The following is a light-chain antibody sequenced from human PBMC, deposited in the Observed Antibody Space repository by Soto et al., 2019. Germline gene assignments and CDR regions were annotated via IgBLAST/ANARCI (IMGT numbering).Light chain of an antibody. V-gene: IGLV1-40*01. Sequence: QSVLTQPPSVSGAPGQRVTISCTGNSSNIGAGYDVHWYQQLPGTAPKLLIFGNRNRPSGVPDRFSGSKSGSSASLAITGLQAEDEADYYCSSYAGSNVVFGGGTKLTVL. CDR1: SSNIGAGYD. CDR2: GNR. J-gene: IGLJ2*01. CDR3: SSYAGSNVV.